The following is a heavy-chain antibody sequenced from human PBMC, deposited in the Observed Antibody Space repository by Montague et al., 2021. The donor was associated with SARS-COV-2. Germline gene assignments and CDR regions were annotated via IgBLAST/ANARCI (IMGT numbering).Heavy chain of an antibody. CDR2: FFHSGTI. D-gene: IGHD6-13*01. CDR3: ATLSRRTAVGTRDYFGLDV. Sequence: SETLSLTCSVSGDSISTSTWWTWVRQPPGKVLEWICVFFHSGTINYNPSLKSRVSISVDKSNNQFSLRLCSLIAADTAVYYCATLSRRTAVGTRDYFGLDVWGQGTTVVVSS. CDR1: GDSISTSTW. V-gene: IGHV4-4*02. J-gene: IGHJ6*02.